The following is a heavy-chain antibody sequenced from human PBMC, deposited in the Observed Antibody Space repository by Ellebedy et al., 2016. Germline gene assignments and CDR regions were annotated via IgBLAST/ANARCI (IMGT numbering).Heavy chain of an antibody. CDR3: ARDFRAFSYGPGYFDY. Sequence: FQGRLTITADESTNTAYMELRSLRSDDTAVYYCARDFRAFSYGPGYFDYWGQGTRVTVSS. V-gene: IGHV1-69*01. J-gene: IGHJ4*02. D-gene: IGHD3-16*01.